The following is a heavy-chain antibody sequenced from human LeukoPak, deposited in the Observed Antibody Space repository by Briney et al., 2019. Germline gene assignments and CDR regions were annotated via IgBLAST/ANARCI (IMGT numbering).Heavy chain of an antibody. CDR2: IYYSVST. CDR3: ARDTPYSNNPVR. Sequence: SQTLSLTCTVSGGSISSGDYYWSWIRQPPGKGLEWIGYIYYSVSTYYNPSLKSRVTISVDTSKNQFSLKLNSVTAADTAVYYCARDTPYSNNPVRWGQGTLVTVSS. D-gene: IGHD4-11*01. J-gene: IGHJ4*02. CDR1: GGSISSGDYY. V-gene: IGHV4-30-4*08.